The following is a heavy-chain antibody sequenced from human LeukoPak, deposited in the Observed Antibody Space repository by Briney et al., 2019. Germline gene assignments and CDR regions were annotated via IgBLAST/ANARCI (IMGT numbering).Heavy chain of an antibody. D-gene: IGHD6-6*01. V-gene: IGHV4-39*01. CDR2: IYYSGST. CDR1: GGSISSSSHY. Sequence: PSETLSLTCTVSGGSISSSSHYWGWIRQPPGKGLEWIGSIYYSGSTYYDPSLKSRVTISVDTSKNQFSLKLSSVTAADTAVYYCARHPLIEYSSSDYWGQGTLVTVSS. CDR3: ARHPLIEYSSSDY. J-gene: IGHJ4*02.